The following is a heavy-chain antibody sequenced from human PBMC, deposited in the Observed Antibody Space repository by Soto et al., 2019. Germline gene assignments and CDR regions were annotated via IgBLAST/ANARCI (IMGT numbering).Heavy chain of an antibody. J-gene: IGHJ3*02. D-gene: IGHD2-2*02. V-gene: IGHV1-69*13. Sequence: SVKVSCKASGGTFSSYAISWVRQAPGQGLEWMGGIIPIFGTANYAQKFQGRVTITADESTSTAYMELSSLRSEDTAVYYCARDLNQLYRAFDTWGQGTMVTVSS. CDR1: GGTFSSYA. CDR3: ARDLNQLYRAFDT. CDR2: IIPIFGTA.